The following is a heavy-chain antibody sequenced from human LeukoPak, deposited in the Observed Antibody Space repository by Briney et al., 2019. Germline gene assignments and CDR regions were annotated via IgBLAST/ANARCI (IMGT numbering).Heavy chain of an antibody. J-gene: IGHJ6*03. CDR3: ARGNYKYYYYMDV. CDR1: GGSISSYY. V-gene: IGHV4-59*01. Sequence: SETLSLTCTVSGGSISSYYWSWIRQPPGRGRAWIGYIYYSGSTNYNPSLKSRVTISVDTSKNQFSLKLSSVTAADTAVYYCARGNYKYYYYMDVWGKGTTVTVSS. CDR2: IYYSGST. D-gene: IGHD1-7*01.